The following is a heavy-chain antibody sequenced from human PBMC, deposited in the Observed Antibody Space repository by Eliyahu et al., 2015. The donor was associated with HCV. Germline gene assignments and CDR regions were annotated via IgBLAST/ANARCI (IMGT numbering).Heavy chain of an antibody. V-gene: IGHV3-11*05. CDR3: ARGGSTSSYYWGY. Sequence: QEQLVESGGGLVKPGGSLRLSCVASGVTFSNYYMTWXRQAPGKGLEWLSXISRSSTDTKYADSVKGRFTISRDNAKNSLFLQMNSLRAEDTAVYYCARGGSTSSYYWGYWGQGTLVTVSS. CDR1: GVTFSNYY. CDR2: ISRSSTDT. D-gene: IGHD6-13*01. J-gene: IGHJ4*02.